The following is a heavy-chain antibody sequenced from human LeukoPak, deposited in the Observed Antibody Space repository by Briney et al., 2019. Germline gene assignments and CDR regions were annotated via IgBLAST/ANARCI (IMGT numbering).Heavy chain of an antibody. CDR3: ASQGAAMSGAYHYYYMDV. V-gene: IGHV1-46*01. J-gene: IGHJ6*03. CDR1: GYSFTSYY. D-gene: IGHD2-2*01. Sequence: ASVKVSCKASGYSFTSYYMHWVRQAPGQGLEWMGIINPSGGSTSYAQKFQGRVTMTRDMSTSTVYMELSSLRSDDTAVYYCASQGAAMSGAYHYYYMDVWGKGTTATIS. CDR2: INPSGGST.